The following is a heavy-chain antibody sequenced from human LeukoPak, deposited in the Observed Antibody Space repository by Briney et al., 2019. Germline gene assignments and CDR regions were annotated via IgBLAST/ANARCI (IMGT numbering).Heavy chain of an antibody. CDR3: ARLNDYDSSGYYYVADY. Sequence: GQSLKISCKGSGYSFSTYWIGWVRQMPGKGLEWTGIIYPGDSDTRYSPSFQGQVTISADKSISAAYLQWSSLKASDTAMYYCARLNDYDSSGYYYVADYWGQGTLVTVSS. V-gene: IGHV5-51*01. D-gene: IGHD3-22*01. CDR1: GYSFSTYW. CDR2: IYPGDSDT. J-gene: IGHJ4*02.